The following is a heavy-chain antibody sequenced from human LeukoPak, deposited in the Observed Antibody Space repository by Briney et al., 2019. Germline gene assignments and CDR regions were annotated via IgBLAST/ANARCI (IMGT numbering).Heavy chain of an antibody. CDR1: GGSFSGYY. V-gene: IGHV4-34*01. CDR3: ARLRWSPRAYYFDY. CDR2: INHSGST. D-gene: IGHD4-23*01. J-gene: IGHJ4*02. Sequence: SETLSLTCAVYGGSFSGYYWSWIRQPPGKGLEWIGEINHSGSTNYNPSLKSRVTISVDTSKNQLSLKLSSVTAADTAVYYCARLRWSPRAYYFDYWGQGTLVTVSS.